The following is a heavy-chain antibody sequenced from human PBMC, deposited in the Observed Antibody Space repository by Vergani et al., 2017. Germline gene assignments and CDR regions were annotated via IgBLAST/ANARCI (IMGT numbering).Heavy chain of an antibody. V-gene: IGHV3-21*01. CDR2: IASSTSYI. J-gene: IGHJ4*02. CDR1: GFTFTNYN. D-gene: IGHD6-19*01. Sequence: EVQLVESGGGLVKPGGSLRLSCAASGFTFTNYNMNWVRQAPGKGLEWVSSIASSTSYIYYADSVKGRFTVSRDNAKNSLHLQMNSLRAEDTAVYYCARDRWGLWLVPCFDYWGQGTLVNVTS. CDR3: ARDRWGLWLVPCFDY.